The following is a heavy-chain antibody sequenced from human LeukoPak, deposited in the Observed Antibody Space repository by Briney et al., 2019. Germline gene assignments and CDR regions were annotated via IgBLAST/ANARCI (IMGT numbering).Heavy chain of an antibody. CDR3: AKDVGKWESLHFFDY. D-gene: IGHD1-26*01. CDR1: GFTFSTYW. Sequence: GGSLRLSCAASGFTFSTYWMHWVRQAPGKGLVWVSRINTDGSNTNYADSVKGRFTISRDDSRNTLYLQMNSLRGDDTAVYYCAKDVGKWESLHFFDYWGQGTLVTVSS. CDR2: INTDGSNT. J-gene: IGHJ4*02. V-gene: IGHV3-74*01.